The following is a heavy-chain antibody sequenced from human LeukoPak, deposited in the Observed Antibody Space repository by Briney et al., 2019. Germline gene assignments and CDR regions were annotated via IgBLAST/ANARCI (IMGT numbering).Heavy chain of an antibody. CDR3: ARHYYDSSTYYYYYYMDV. J-gene: IGHJ6*03. CDR1: GGSFSGYY. D-gene: IGHD3-22*01. V-gene: IGHV4-34*01. Sequence: SETLSLTCAVYGGSFSGYYWSWIRQPPGKGLEWIGEINHSGSTNYNPSLKSRVTISVDTSKNQFSLKLSSVTAADTAVYYCARHYYDSSTYYYYYYMDVWGKGTTVTISS. CDR2: INHSGST.